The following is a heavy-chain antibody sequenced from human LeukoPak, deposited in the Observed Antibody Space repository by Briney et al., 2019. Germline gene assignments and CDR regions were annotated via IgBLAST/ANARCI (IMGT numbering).Heavy chain of an antibody. CDR2: IYYSGST. Sequence: SQTLSLTCTVSVGSISSGGYYWSWIRQPPGKGLEWIGSIYYSGSTYYNPSLKSRVPISVDTSKNQFSLKLSSVTAADTAVYYCARASRPGYWNGGGYFDYWGQGTLVTVSS. CDR1: VGSISSGGYY. J-gene: IGHJ4*02. CDR3: ARASRPGYWNGGGYFDY. V-gene: IGHV4-39*01. D-gene: IGHD1-1*01.